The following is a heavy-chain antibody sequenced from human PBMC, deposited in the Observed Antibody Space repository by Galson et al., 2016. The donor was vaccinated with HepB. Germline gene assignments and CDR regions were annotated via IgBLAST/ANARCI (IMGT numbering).Heavy chain of an antibody. J-gene: IGHJ4*02. CDR3: ARRVPVPTAEFDY. CDR1: GGMFDSYD. D-gene: IGHD4-17*01. V-gene: IGHV1-69*13. CDR2: IIPIFGTP. Sequence: SVKVSCKASGGMFDSYDISWVRRAPGQGLEWMGGIIPIFGTPNNAQKFQGRVTITADESTSTAYMELTSLRSVDTAVYYCARRVPVPTAEFDYWGQGTLVTVSS.